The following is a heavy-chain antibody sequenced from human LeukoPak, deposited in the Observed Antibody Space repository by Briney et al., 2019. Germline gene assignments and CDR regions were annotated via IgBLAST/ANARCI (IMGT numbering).Heavy chain of an antibody. CDR2: ISYDGSNK. V-gene: IGHV3-30*04. D-gene: IGHD3-22*01. J-gene: IGHJ4*02. CDR3: AREALVVVSSFDY. Sequence: GGSLRLSCAASGFTFSSYAMHWVRQAPGKGLEWVAVISYDGSNKYYADSVKDRFTISRDNSKNTLYLQMNSLRAEDTAVYYCAREALVVVSSFDYWGQGTLVTVSS. CDR1: GFTFSSYA.